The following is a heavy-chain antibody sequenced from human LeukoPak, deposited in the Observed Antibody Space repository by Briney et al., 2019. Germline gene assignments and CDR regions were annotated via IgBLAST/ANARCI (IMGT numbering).Heavy chain of an antibody. CDR3: TGDNFDSSVKFDY. CDR1: GFTFSGSA. J-gene: IGHJ4*02. V-gene: IGHV3-73*01. CDR2: IRSKANNYAT. D-gene: IGHD3-22*01. Sequence: GGSLRLSCVVSGFTFSGSAVHRVRQASGKGLEWVGRIRSKANNYATAYAASVKGRFTISRDDSKNTAYLQMNSLKTEDTAVYYCTGDNFDSSVKFDYWGQGTLVTVSS.